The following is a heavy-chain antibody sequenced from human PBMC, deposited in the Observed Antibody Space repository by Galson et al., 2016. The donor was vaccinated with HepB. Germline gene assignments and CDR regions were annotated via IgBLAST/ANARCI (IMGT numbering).Heavy chain of an antibody. Sequence: SLRLSCAASGFTIRTYAMSWFRQAPGKGLEWVANIKQDGSEKYYGDSVKGRFTISRDNARNSVYLQMNDLRVDDTAIYYCAREVPRRISLAKMGFFDYWGRGSLVAVSS. CDR3: AREVPRRISLAKMGFFDY. J-gene: IGHJ4*02. V-gene: IGHV3-7*01. CDR2: IKQDGSEK. CDR1: GFTIRTYA. D-gene: IGHD3-16*02.